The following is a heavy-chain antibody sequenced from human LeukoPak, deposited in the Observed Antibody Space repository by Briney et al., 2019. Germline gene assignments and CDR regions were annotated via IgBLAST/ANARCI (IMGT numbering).Heavy chain of an antibody. V-gene: IGHV3-23*01. CDR1: GFTFNSYA. Sequence: GGSLRLSCAASGFTFNSYAMAWVRQAPGKGLEWVSAISGSGGSTYYADSVKGRFTISRDNSKNTLYLQMNSLRAEDTAVYYCAKDQSSSHLFDYWGQGTLVIVSS. D-gene: IGHD6-6*01. J-gene: IGHJ4*02. CDR2: ISGSGGST. CDR3: AKDQSSSHLFDY.